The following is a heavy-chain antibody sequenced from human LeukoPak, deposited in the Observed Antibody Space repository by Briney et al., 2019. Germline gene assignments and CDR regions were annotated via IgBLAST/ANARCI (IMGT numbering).Heavy chain of an antibody. V-gene: IGHV1-24*01. J-gene: IGHJ5*02. CDR3: ATDSRFRYCSGGSCFDHENWFDP. CDR1: GYTLTELS. CDR2: FDPEDGET. Sequence: ASVKVSCKVSGYTLTELSIHWVRQAPGKGLEWMGGFDPEDGETIYAQKFQGRVTMTEDTSTDTAYMELSSLRSEDTAVYYCATDSRFRYCSGGSCFDHENWFDPWGQGTLVTVSS. D-gene: IGHD2-15*01.